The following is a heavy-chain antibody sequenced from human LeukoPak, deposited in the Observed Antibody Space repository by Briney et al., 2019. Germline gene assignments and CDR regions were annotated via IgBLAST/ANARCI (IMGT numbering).Heavy chain of an antibody. Sequence: GGSLRLPCAASGFTFSSYAMNWVRQAPGKGLQWVSILGSDCVTTSYADSVKGRFTISRDNSQDTSYLQMNGLRDEDTAIYYCARGHTVNTRHLDYWGQGTLVTVSS. D-gene: IGHD4-11*01. CDR3: ARGHTVNTRHLDY. CDR1: GFTFSSYA. J-gene: IGHJ4*02. V-gene: IGHV3-23*01. CDR2: LGSDCVTT.